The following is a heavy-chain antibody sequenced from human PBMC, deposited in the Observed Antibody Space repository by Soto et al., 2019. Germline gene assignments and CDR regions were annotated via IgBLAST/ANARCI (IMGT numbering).Heavy chain of an antibody. J-gene: IGHJ4*02. Sequence: PGGSLRLSCAASGFTFSSYAMHWVRQAPGKGLEWVAVISYDGSNKYYADSVKGRFTISRDNSKNTLYLQMNSLRAEDTAVYYCARDPRRSSPTPLVDYWGQGTLVTVPS. V-gene: IGHV3-30-3*01. CDR3: ARDPRRSSPTPLVDY. CDR2: ISYDGSNK. CDR1: GFTFSSYA. D-gene: IGHD6-6*01.